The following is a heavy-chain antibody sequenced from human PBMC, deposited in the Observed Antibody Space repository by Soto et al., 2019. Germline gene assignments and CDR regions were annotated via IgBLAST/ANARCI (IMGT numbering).Heavy chain of an antibody. V-gene: IGHV3-73*02. CDR1: GFTFSGSA. J-gene: IGHJ4*02. Sequence: EVQLVESGGGLVQPGGSLKLSCAASGFTFSGSAMHWVRQASGEGLEWVGRIRSKANRYATAYAASVKGRFTISRDDSKNTAYLQMNSLKTEDTAVYYCTRQGREANDYWGQGTLVTVSS. D-gene: IGHD1-26*01. CDR3: TRQGREANDY. CDR2: IRSKANRYAT.